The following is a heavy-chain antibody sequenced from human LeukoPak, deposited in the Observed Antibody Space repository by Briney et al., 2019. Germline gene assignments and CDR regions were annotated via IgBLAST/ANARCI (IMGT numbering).Heavy chain of an antibody. CDR1: GFTFSSYW. V-gene: IGHV3-7*01. D-gene: IGHD3-9*01. J-gene: IGHJ3*02. CDR2: IRQDGSEK. CDR3: ARDSLVIKDAFDI. Sequence: PGGSLRLSCAASGFTFSSYWMSWARQAPGKGLEWVANIRQDGSEKYYVDSVKGRFTISRDNAKNSLYLQMNSLRAEDTAVYYCARDSLVIKDAFDIWGQGTMVTVSS.